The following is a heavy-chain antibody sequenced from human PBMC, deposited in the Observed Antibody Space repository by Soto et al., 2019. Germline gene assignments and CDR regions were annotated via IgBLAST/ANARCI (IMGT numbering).Heavy chain of an antibody. Sequence: GGSLRLSCAASGFTFSSYSMNWVRQAPGKGLEWVSSISSSSSYIYYADSVKGRFTISRDNAKNSLYLQMNSLRAEDTAVYYCARTPGRGAVAVDYWGQGTLVTVSS. CDR3: ARTPGRGAVAVDY. V-gene: IGHV3-21*01. CDR1: GFTFSSYS. D-gene: IGHD6-19*01. J-gene: IGHJ4*02. CDR2: ISSSSSYI.